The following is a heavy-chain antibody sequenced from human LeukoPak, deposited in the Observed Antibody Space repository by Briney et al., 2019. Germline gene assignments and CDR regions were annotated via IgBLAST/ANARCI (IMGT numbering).Heavy chain of an antibody. D-gene: IGHD2-2*01. CDR3: AADAYCSSTSCYYYYGMDV. J-gene: IGHJ6*02. Sequence: SAKVSCKASGFTFTSSAMQWVRQARGQRLEWIGWIVVGSGNTNYAQKFQERVTITRDMSTSTAYMELSSLRSEDTAVYYCAADAYCSSTSCYYYYGMDVWGQGTTVTVSS. CDR2: IVVGSGNT. V-gene: IGHV1-58*02. CDR1: GFTFTSSA.